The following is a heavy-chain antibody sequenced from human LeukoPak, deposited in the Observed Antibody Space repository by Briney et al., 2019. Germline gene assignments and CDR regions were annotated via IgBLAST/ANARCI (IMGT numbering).Heavy chain of an antibody. D-gene: IGHD3-10*01. V-gene: IGHV4-59*01. J-gene: IGHJ4*02. CDR1: GGSFSDYY. CDR3: ASTVRGVILD. Sequence: SETLSLTCAVYGGSFSDYYWSWIRQPPGKGLEWIGYIYYSGSTNYNPSLKSRVTISVDTSKNQFSLKLSSVTPADTAVYYCASTVRGVILDWGQGTLVTVSS. CDR2: IYYSGST.